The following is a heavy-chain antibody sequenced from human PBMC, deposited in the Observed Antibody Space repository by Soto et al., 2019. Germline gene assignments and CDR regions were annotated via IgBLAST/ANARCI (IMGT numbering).Heavy chain of an antibody. CDR3: AHIFHRGIIAVTIFDY. Sequence: QITLKESGPTLVKPTQTLTLTCTFSGFSLSTSGVGVGWIRQPPGKALGWLALIYWDDDTRYSPSLNSRLTTTKDTSTNQVVLTMTNMDPVDTATYYCAHIFHRGIIAVTIFDYWGQGTLVTVSS. J-gene: IGHJ4*02. V-gene: IGHV2-5*02. CDR1: GFSLSTSGVG. D-gene: IGHD4-17*01. CDR2: IYWDDDT.